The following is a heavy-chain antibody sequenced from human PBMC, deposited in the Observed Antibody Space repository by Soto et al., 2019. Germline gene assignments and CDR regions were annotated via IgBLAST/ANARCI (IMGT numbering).Heavy chain of an antibody. Sequence: GGSLRLSCAASGFTFSSYAMHWVRQAPGKGLEWVAVISYDGSNKYYADSVKGRFTISRDKSKNTLYLQMNSLRAEDTAVYYCARAAYYYDRSGYYLWNYYGLDVWGQGTTVTVSS. J-gene: IGHJ6*02. V-gene: IGHV3-30-3*01. D-gene: IGHD3-22*01. CDR1: GFTFSSYA. CDR3: ARAAYYYDRSGYYLWNYYGLDV. CDR2: ISYDGSNK.